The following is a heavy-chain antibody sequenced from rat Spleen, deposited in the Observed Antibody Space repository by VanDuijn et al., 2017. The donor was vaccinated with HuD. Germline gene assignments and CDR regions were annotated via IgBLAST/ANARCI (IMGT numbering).Heavy chain of an antibody. J-gene: IGHJ4*01. CDR1: GFTFSDYY. D-gene: IGHD1-7*01. V-gene: IGHV5-7*01. Sequence: EVQLVESGGGLVQPGRSLKLSCVASGFTFSDYYMAWVRQAPTKGLEWVATISYDGSSTYYRDSVKGRFTISRDNAKSTLYLQMDSLRSEDTATYYCATMGPPMDAWGQGASVTVSS. CDR2: ISYDGSST. CDR3: ATMGPPMDA.